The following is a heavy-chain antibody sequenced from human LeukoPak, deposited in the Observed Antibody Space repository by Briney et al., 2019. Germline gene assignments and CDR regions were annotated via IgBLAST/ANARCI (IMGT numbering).Heavy chain of an antibody. CDR3: ARDQYGSGTYYLYTPFEH. CDR2: IIGSGGSA. V-gene: IGHV3-23*01. Sequence: PGGSLRLSCAASGFTFSTYYMSWVRQVPGKGLEWVSTIIGSGGSAYYADSVNGRFTISRDNSKNTVYLQMNSLGAEDTAEYFCARDQYGSGTYYLYTPFEHWGQGILVIVSS. CDR1: GFTFSTYY. D-gene: IGHD3-10*01. J-gene: IGHJ4*02.